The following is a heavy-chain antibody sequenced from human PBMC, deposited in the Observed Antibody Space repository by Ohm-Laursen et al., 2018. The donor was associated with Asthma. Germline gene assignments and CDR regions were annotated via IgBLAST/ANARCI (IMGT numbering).Heavy chain of an antibody. CDR2: ISFDGSNK. J-gene: IGHJ1*01. V-gene: IGHV3-30*03. D-gene: IGHD5-18*01. CDR1: GFTFNSYG. CDR3: ARDGIPSYGYFQH. Sequence: SLRLSCSASGFTFNSYGIHWVRQAPGKGLEWVAVISFDGSNKYYADSVKGRFTISRDNSKNTLYLQMNSLRAEDTAVYYCARDGIPSYGYFQHWGQGTLFTVSS.